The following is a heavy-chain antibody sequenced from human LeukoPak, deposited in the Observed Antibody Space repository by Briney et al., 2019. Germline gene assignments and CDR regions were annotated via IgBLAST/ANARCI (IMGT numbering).Heavy chain of an antibody. D-gene: IGHD4-17*01. CDR3: ARPVLTTDPGAFYI. J-gene: IGHJ3*02. CDR1: GGSISSYY. CDR2: IYYSGST. V-gene: IGHV4-59*08. Sequence: PSETLSLTCTVSGGSISSYYWSWIRQPPGKGLEWIGYIYYSGSTNYNPSLKSRVTISVDTSKNQFSLKMTSVTAADTAVYYCARPVLTTDPGAFYIWGQGTMVTVS.